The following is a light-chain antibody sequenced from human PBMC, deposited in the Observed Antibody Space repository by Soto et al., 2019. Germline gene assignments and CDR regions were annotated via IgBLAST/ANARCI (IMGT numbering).Light chain of an antibody. CDR2: DVS. CDR3: NSYTSSSTYV. CDR1: SSDVGGYNY. Sequence: QSALTHPASVSGSPGQSITISCTGTSSDVGGYNYVSWYQQHPGKAPKLVIYDVSNRPSGVSNRFSGSKSGNTASLTISGLQAEDEADYYCNSYTSSSTYVFGTGTKLTVL. J-gene: IGLJ1*01. V-gene: IGLV2-14*01.